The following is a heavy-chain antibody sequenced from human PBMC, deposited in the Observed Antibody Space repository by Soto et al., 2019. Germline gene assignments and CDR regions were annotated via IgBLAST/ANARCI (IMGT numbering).Heavy chain of an antibody. V-gene: IGHV3-15*01. D-gene: IGHD3-9*01. CDR3: TTALTGLRYFDWLSVIGY. J-gene: IGHJ4*02. CDR1: GFTFSNAW. Sequence: EVQLVESGGGLVKPGGSLRLSCAASGFTFSNAWMSWVRQAPGKGLEWVGRIKSKTDGGTTDYAAPVKGRFTISRDDSKNTLYLQMNSLKTEDTAVYYCTTALTGLRYFDWLSVIGYWGQGTLVTVSS. CDR2: IKSKTDGGTT.